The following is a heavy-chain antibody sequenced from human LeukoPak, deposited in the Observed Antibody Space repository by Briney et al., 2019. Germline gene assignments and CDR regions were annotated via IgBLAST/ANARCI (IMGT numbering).Heavy chain of an antibody. Sequence: ASVKVSCKASGYTFTGYYMHWVRQAPGQGLEWVGWINRNSGGTNYAQKFQGRVTMTRDTSISTAYMELSRLRSDDTAVYYCARDCSGWLSWFDPWGQGTLVTVSS. V-gene: IGHV1-2*02. CDR1: GYTFTGYY. CDR2: INRNSGGT. J-gene: IGHJ5*02. CDR3: ARDCSGWLSWFDP. D-gene: IGHD6-19*01.